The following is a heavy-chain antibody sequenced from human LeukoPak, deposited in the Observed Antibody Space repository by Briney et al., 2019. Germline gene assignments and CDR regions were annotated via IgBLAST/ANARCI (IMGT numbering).Heavy chain of an antibody. CDR2: ISGSGGST. V-gene: IGHV3-23*01. CDR1: GFTFSDYA. Sequence: QTGGSLRLSCSGSGFTFSDYAMSWVRQAPGKGLEWVSAISGSGGSTYYADSVKGRFTISRDNSKNTLYLQMNSLRAEDTAVYYCAKDPRITIFGVVTPPWGQGTLVTVSS. J-gene: IGHJ5*02. CDR3: AKDPRITIFGVVTPP. D-gene: IGHD3-3*01.